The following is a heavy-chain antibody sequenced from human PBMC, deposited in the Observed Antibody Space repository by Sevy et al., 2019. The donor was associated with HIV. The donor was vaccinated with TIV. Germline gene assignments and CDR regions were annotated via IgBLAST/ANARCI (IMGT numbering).Heavy chain of an antibody. J-gene: IGHJ4*02. D-gene: IGHD6-13*01. Sequence: GGSLRLSCAASGFTFSSYGVHWVRQAPGKGLEWVAVISYDGSNKYYADSVKGRFTISRDNSKNTLYLQMNSLRAEDTAVYYCAKDWTYSSSWLRTDVDYWGQGTLVTVSS. CDR2: ISYDGSNK. V-gene: IGHV3-30*18. CDR3: AKDWTYSSSWLRTDVDY. CDR1: GFTFSSYG.